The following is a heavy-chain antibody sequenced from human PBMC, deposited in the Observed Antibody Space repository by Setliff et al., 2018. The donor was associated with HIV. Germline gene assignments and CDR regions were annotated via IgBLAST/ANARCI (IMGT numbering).Heavy chain of an antibody. V-gene: IGHV1-3*01. CDR1: GYTFSTYA. CDR3: ARETGYCTTISCYELEV. Sequence: GASVKVSCKASGYTFSTYAIHWVRQAPGQRLEWMGWINGGNGNTKYSQKFQGRVIITRDTSASTAYMELSSLRSEDTAMYYCARETGYCTTISCYELEVWGQGTLVTVSS. J-gene: IGHJ4*02. CDR2: INGGNGNT. D-gene: IGHD2-2*01.